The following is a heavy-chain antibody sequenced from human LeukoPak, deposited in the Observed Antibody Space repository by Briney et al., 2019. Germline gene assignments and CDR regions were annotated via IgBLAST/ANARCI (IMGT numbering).Heavy chain of an antibody. J-gene: IGHJ6*03. CDR3: AREEQLVPWYYYMDV. CDR1: GYTFTGYY. V-gene: IGHV1-2*02. D-gene: IGHD6-6*01. Sequence: ASVKVSCKASGYTFTGYYMHWVRQAPGQGLEWMGWINPNSGGTNYAQKFQGRVTMTRDTSISTAYMELSRLRSDDTAVYYCAREEQLVPWYYYMDVWGKGTTVTVSS. CDR2: INPNSGGT.